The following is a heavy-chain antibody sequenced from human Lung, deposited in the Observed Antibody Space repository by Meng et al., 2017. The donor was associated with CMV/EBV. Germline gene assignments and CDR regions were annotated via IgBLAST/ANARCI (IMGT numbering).Heavy chain of an antibody. V-gene: IGHV3-23*01. CDR2: ISGSGGST. D-gene: IGHD2-2*02. CDR1: GFTFSSYA. CDR3: AKDRRFSCSTSCYKG. J-gene: IGHJ4*02. Sequence: ESXKISXAASGFTFSSYAMSWVRQAPGKGLEWVSAISGSGGSTYYADSVKGRFTISRDNSKNTLYLQMNSLRAEDTAVYYCAKDRRFSCSTSCYKGWGKGTXVTVSS.